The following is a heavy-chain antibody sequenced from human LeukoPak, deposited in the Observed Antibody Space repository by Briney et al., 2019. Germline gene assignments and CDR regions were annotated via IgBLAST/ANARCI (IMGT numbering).Heavy chain of an antibody. CDR1: GFTFSTYW. D-gene: IGHD3-22*01. V-gene: IGHV3-7*01. Sequence: GGSLRLSCAASGFTFSTYWMSWVRQAPGKGLEWVANIKQDGSEKYYVNSVKGRFTISRDNAKNSLYLQMNSLRAEDTAVYYCARRDYYDSSGYSDYWGQGTLVTVSS. J-gene: IGHJ4*02. CDR3: ARRDYYDSSGYSDY. CDR2: IKQDGSEK.